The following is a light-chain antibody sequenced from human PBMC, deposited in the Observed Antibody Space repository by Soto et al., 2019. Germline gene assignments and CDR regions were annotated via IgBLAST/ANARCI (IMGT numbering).Light chain of an antibody. J-gene: IGKJ5*01. CDR3: HHYGYGRDP. CDR1: QTVRSNY. CDR2: GAS. V-gene: IGKV3-20*01. Sequence: EVVLTQSPGTLSLSPGERATLSCRASQTVRSNYLAWYQQRPGQAPRLLIYGASSRATGIPDRFSGGGSGTDFTLSISRLEPEDFAVYYCHHYGYGRDPLGPGTRLEIK.